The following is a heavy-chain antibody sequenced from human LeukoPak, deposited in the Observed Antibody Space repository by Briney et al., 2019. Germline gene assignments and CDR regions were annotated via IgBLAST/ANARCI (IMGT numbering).Heavy chain of an antibody. Sequence: SETLSLTCTVAGGSISSYYWSWIRQPPGKGLEWIGYIYYSGSTNYNPSLKSRVTISVDTSKNQFSLKLSSVTAADTAVYYCARGGNWNHFDYWGQGTLVTVSS. CDR1: GGSISSYY. CDR2: IYYSGST. D-gene: IGHD1-1*01. V-gene: IGHV4-59*01. CDR3: ARGGNWNHFDY. J-gene: IGHJ4*02.